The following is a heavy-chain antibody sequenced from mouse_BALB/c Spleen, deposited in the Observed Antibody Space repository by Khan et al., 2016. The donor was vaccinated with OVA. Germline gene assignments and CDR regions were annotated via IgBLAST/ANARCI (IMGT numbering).Heavy chain of an antibody. CDR3: ARRRGSMDY. J-gene: IGHJ4*01. CDR2: IFPGDDST. Sequence: QVRLQQSGTELVKPGASVKLSCKAYGYTFTNYDINWVRQRPEQGLEWIGWIFPGDDSTKYNEKFKDKATLTTDKSSSPAYMQLSRLTSEDSAVYVCARRRGSMDYWGQGTSVTVSS. V-gene: IGHV1-85*01. CDR1: GYTFTNYD.